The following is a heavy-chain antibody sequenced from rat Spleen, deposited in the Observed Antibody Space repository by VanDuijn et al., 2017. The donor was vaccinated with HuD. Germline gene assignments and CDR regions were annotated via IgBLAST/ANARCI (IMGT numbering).Heavy chain of an antibody. CDR1: GFTFSDCY. Sequence: EVQLVESGGGLVQPGRSLKLSCAASGFTFSDCYMAWVRQAPTKGLEWVASITNNGVSTYYPDSVKDRFTISRDNTESTLYLQMHSLRSEDTATYYCATEQPKSYYFGYWGQGVMVTVSS. CDR2: ITNNGVST. D-gene: IGHD1-2*01. V-gene: IGHV5-20*01. CDR3: ATEQPKSYYFGY. J-gene: IGHJ2*01.